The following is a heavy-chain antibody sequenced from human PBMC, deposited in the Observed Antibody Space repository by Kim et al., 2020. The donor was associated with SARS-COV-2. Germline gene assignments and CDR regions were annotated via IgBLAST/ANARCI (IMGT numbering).Heavy chain of an antibody. CDR2: ISYDGSSK. CDR1: GFTFSTYC. D-gene: IGHD3-10*01. J-gene: IGHJ6*01. V-gene: IGHV3-30*18. Sequence: GGSLRLSCAASGFTFSTYCMHWVRQAPGKGLEWVAVISYDGSSKYYGESVKGRFTISRDNPENTLYLQMNSLRPEDTAVYYCAKAVVRGVNYYYYGMDVWGQGATGAVSS. CDR3: AKAVVRGVNYYYYGMDV.